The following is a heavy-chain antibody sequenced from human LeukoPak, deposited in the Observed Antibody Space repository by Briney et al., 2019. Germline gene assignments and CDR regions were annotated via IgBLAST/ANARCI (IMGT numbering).Heavy chain of an antibody. D-gene: IGHD1-26*01. CDR2: ISYDGSNK. J-gene: IGHJ4*02. Sequence: GGPLRLSCAASGFTFSSYAMHWVRQAPGKGLEGVAVISYDGSNKYYADSVKGRFTISRDNSKNTLYLQMNSLRAEDTAVYYCARGLAEWELLLRFDYWGQGTLVTVSS. CDR1: GFTFSSYA. V-gene: IGHV3-30*04. CDR3: ARGLAEWELLLRFDY.